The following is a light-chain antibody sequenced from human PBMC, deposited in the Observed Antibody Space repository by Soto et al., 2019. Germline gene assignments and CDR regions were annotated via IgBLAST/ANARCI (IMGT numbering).Light chain of an antibody. CDR2: EVS. CDR3: TSYTSSSTRV. V-gene: IGLV2-14*01. CDR1: SSDVGGYNY. J-gene: IGLJ1*01. Sequence: QSALTQPASVSGSPGQSITISCTGTSSDVGGYNYVSWYQQHPGKAPKLMIYEVSNRPSGISNRFSGSKSGNTASLTISGLQTEDEADYYWTSYTSSSTRVFATGTKLTVL.